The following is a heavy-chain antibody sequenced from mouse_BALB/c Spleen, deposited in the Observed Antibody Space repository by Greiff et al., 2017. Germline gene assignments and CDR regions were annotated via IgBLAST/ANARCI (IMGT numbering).Heavy chain of an antibody. J-gene: IGHJ4*01. V-gene: IGHV5-17*02. CDR2: ISSGSSII. CDR1: GFTFSSFG. Sequence: EVKLLESGGGLVQPGGSRKLSCAASGFTFSSFGMHWVRQAPEKGLEWVAYISSGSSIIYYADTVKGRFTISRDNPKNTLLLQMTSLRSEDTALYYGARCKGYDAMDYWGQGTSVTVSS. CDR3: ARCKGYDAMDY.